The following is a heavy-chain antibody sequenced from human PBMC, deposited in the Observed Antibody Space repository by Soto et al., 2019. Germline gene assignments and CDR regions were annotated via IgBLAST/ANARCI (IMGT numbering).Heavy chain of an antibody. CDR3: ARAKGITMVRGVVWFDP. V-gene: IGHV3-23*01. Sequence: GGSLRLSCAASGFTFSSYAMSWVRQAPGKGLEWVSAISGSGGSTYYADSVKGRFTISRDNSKNTLYLQMNSLRAEDTAVYYCARAKGITMVRGVVWFDPWGQGTLVTVSS. D-gene: IGHD3-10*01. J-gene: IGHJ5*02. CDR2: ISGSGGST. CDR1: GFTFSSYA.